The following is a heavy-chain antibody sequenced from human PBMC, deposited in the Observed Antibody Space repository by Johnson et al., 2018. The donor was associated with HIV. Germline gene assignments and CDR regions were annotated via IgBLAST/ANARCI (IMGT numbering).Heavy chain of an antibody. D-gene: IGHD1-14*01. CDR3: AKFLPGHDAFDI. CDR1: GFTFSSYA. Sequence: QAQLVESGGVAVQPGGSLRLSCAASGFTFSSYAMHWVRQAPGKGLEWVAVISYDGSNKYYADSVKGRFTISRYNSKNTLYLQMNSLRAEDTAVYYCAKFLPGHDAFDIWGQGTMVTVSS. J-gene: IGHJ3*02. CDR2: ISYDGSNK. V-gene: IGHV3-30-3*02.